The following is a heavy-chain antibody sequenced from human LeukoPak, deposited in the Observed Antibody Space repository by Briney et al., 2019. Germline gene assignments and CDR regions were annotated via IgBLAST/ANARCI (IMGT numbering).Heavy chain of an antibody. J-gene: IGHJ4*02. CDR2: ISGSGTST. CDR1: GFTFSSYW. CDR3: ASRNYYDSSGYYYYYFDY. V-gene: IGHV3-23*01. Sequence: PGGSLRLSCAASGFTFSSYWMNWARQAPGKGLEWVSGISGSGTSTYYADSVKGRFTISRDNSKNTLYLQMNSLRAEDAAVYYCASRNYYDSSGYYYYYFDYWGQGILVTVSS. D-gene: IGHD3-22*01.